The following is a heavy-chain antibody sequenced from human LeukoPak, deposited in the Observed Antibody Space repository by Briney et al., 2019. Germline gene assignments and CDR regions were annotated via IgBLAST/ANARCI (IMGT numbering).Heavy chain of an antibody. CDR1: GFTFSSYD. Sequence: GGSLRLSCAASGFTFSSYDMHWVRQATGKGLEWVSAIGTAGDTYYPGSVKGRFTISRDSSRNTLFLHMNTLRAEDTAIYYCAKDRTVGASYWYLDLWGRGTLVTVSS. J-gene: IGHJ2*01. CDR3: AKDRTVGASYWYLDL. CDR2: IGTAGDT. V-gene: IGHV3-13*01. D-gene: IGHD1-26*01.